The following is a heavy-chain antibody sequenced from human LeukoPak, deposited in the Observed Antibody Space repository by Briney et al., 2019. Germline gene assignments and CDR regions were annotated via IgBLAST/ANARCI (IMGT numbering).Heavy chain of an antibody. CDR2: ISYDGSNK. D-gene: IGHD3-3*01. CDR3: ARAPTIFGVVTGCDI. J-gene: IGHJ3*02. CDR1: GFTFSSYA. Sequence: GGSLRLSCAASGFTFSSYAMHWVRQAPGKGLEWVAVISYDGSNKYYADSVKGRFTISRDNSKNTLYLQMNSLRAEDTAVYYCARAPTIFGVVTGCDIWGQGTMVTVSS. V-gene: IGHV3-30-3*01.